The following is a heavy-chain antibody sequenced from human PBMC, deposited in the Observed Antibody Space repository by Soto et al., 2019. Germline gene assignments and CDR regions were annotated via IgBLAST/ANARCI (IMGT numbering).Heavy chain of an antibody. Sequence: PSETLSLTSTVTGGSISSYCWSWIRHTPGRGLEWIGYIYYSGSTNYNPALKSRVTVSVETSKNQFSLKLSSVTAADTAVYYCARVWGGAYDFWGQGTMVTVSS. D-gene: IGHD3-10*01. CDR1: GGSISSYC. CDR3: ARVWGGAYDF. CDR2: IYYSGST. J-gene: IGHJ3*01. V-gene: IGHV4-59*01.